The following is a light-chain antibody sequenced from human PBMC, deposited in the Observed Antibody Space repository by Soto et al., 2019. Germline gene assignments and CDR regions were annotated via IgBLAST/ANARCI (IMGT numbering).Light chain of an antibody. V-gene: IGKV3-11*01. Sequence: EVVLTQTPATLSLSPGERATLSCRASQSVSSYLAWYQQKPGQAPRLLLYDASTSATDIPARFSGSGSGTDFTLIGSSLEPEDFAVYYCHHLSSWPPRVTFGGGTSVHIK. CDR1: QSVSSY. J-gene: IGKJ4*01. CDR2: DAS. CDR3: HHLSSWPPRVT.